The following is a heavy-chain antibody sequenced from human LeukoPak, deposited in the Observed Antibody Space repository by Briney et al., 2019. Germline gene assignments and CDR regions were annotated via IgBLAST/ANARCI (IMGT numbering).Heavy chain of an antibody. CDR1: GGSISSYD. CDR2: IYTSGSP. V-gene: IGHV4-4*07. Sequence: SETLSLTCTVSGGSISSYDWSWIRQPAGKGLEWIGRIYTSGSPNYNPSLKSRVTMSVDTSKNQFSLKLSSVTAADTAVYYCARDRSYYGSGSLPDYWGQGTLVTVSS. D-gene: IGHD3-10*01. CDR3: ARDRSYYGSGSLPDY. J-gene: IGHJ4*02.